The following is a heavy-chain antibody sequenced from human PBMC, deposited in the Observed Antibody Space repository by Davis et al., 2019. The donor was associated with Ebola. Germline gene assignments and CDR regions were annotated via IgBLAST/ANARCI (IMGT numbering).Heavy chain of an antibody. J-gene: IGHJ1*01. Sequence: PGGSLRLSCKGSGYSFTNYWIGWVRQMPGKGLEWMGIIYPDDSDTRYSPSFQGQVTISADKSISTAYLQWSSLKASDTAMYYCASGYSSSPVDFQHWGQGTLVTVSS. D-gene: IGHD6-13*01. V-gene: IGHV5-51*01. CDR1: GYSFTNYW. CDR2: IYPDDSDT. CDR3: ASGYSSSPVDFQH.